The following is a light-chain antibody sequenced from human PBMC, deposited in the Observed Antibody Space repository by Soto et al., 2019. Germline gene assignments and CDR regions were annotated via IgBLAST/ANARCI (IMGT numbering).Light chain of an antibody. CDR2: GAS. Sequence: EIVMTQSPATLSVFPGEGVTLSCRASQHLYNNLAWYQHKPGQAPRLLLYGASTRASGIPDRFSGGGSGTDFTLTISRLEPEDFALYYCHQYGNSPLTFGGGTKVDIK. J-gene: IGKJ4*01. CDR1: QHLYNN. CDR3: HQYGNSPLT. V-gene: IGKV3-20*01.